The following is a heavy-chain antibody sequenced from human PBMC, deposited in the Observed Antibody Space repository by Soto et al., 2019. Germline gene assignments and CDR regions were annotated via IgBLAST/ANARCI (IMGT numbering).Heavy chain of an antibody. CDR3: ARHRDEGNYDILTGYYLGSWFDP. V-gene: IGHV4-39*01. CDR1: GGSISSSSYY. J-gene: IGHJ5*02. CDR2: IYYSGST. D-gene: IGHD3-9*01. Sequence: SETLSLTCTVSGGSISSSSYYWGWIRQPPGKGLEWIGSIYYSGSTYYNPSLKSRVTISVDTSKNQFSLKLSSVTAADTAVYYCARHRDEGNYDILTGYYLGSWFDPWGQGTLVTVLL.